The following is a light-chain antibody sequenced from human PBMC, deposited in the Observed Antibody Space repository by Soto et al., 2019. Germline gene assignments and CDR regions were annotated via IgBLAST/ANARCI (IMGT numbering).Light chain of an antibody. CDR2: AAS. CDR1: QSVTSN. Sequence: DIQMTQSPSSLSASIGDRVTITCRASQSVTSNLNWYQQKFGETPKLLMYAASNLQGGVPSRFSGSGFGTEFSLTISSLQPDDFGSYYCQHMRTFGQGTKVEMK. J-gene: IGKJ1*01. CDR3: QHMRT. V-gene: IGKV1-39*01.